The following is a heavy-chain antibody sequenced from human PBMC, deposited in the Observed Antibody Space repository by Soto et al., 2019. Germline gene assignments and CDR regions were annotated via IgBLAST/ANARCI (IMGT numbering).Heavy chain of an antibody. CDR3: ATETHYGSGSYYPRAFDY. CDR2: IYYSGST. D-gene: IGHD3-10*01. J-gene: IGHJ4*02. V-gene: IGHV4-59*01. Sequence: PSETLSLTCTVSGGSISSYYWSWIRQPPGKGLEWIGYIYYSGSTNYNPSLKSRVTISVDTSKNQFSLKLSSVTAADTAVYYCATETHYGSGSYYPRAFDYWGQGTLVTVSS. CDR1: GGSISSYY.